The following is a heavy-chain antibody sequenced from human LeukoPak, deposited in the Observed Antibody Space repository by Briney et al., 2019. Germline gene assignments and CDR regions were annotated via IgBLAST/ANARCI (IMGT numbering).Heavy chain of an antibody. CDR1: GFTFSSYA. J-gene: IGHJ4*02. Sequence: GGSLRLSCAASGFTFSSYAMSWVRQAPGRGLEWVSTISGSGDSTYYADSVKGRFTISRDNSKNTLYLQMNSLRPEDTAVYYCPKGCATTSCYTSEYWGQGTLVTVSS. CDR2: ISGSGDST. D-gene: IGHD2-2*02. CDR3: PKGCATTSCYTSEY. V-gene: IGHV3-23*01.